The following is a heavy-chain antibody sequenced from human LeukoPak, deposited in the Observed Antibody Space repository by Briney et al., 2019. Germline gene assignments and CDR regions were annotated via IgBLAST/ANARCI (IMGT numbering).Heavy chain of an antibody. V-gene: IGHV3-23*01. J-gene: IGHJ4*02. CDR3: AKGGDGYNYYFDY. CDR2: ISGSGGSI. D-gene: IGHD5-24*01. Sequence: RSGRSLRLSCAASGFTFSDYAMSWVRQAPGKGLEWVSGISGSGGSIRYADSVQGRFIISRDNSKNTLYLQMNSLRAEDTAVYYCAKGGDGYNYYFDYWGQETLVTVSS. CDR1: GFTFSDYA.